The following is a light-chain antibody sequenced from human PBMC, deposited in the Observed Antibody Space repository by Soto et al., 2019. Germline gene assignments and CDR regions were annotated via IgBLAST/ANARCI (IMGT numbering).Light chain of an antibody. Sequence: EIVLTQSPATLSLSPGERATFSCRASQSVNNFVAWFQQKPGQAPRLLIYDVSNRATGIPARFSGSGSGADFTLTISSLEPEDFALYFCQQRTTFGGGTRVEIK. CDR1: QSVNNF. CDR3: QQRTT. J-gene: IGKJ4*01. V-gene: IGKV3-11*01. CDR2: DVS.